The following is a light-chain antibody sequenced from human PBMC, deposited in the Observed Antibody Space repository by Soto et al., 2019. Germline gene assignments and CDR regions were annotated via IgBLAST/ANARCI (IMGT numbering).Light chain of an antibody. CDR3: QQHSNWPRT. J-gene: IGKJ2*01. Sequence: EIVLTQSPATLSLSPGERATLSCRASQGVSSSLGWYQQIPGQAPRLLIYDASNRATGIPARFSGSGSGTDFTLTISSLEPEDFAVYYCQQHSNWPRTFGQGTKLEIK. CDR2: DAS. CDR1: QGVSSS. V-gene: IGKV3-11*01.